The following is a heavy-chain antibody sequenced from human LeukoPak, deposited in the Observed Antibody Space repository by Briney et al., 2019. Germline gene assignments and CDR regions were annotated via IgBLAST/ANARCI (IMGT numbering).Heavy chain of an antibody. D-gene: IGHD3-22*01. CDR3: ARDLQSSSGYYYVVGY. J-gene: IGHJ4*01. Sequence: ASVKVSCKASGYTFTGYYMHWVRQAPGQGLEWMGWINPNSGGTNYAQKFQGRVTMTRDTSISTAYMELSRLRSDNTAVYYCARDLQSSSGYYYVVGYWGQGTLVTVSS. V-gene: IGHV1-2*02. CDR2: INPNSGGT. CDR1: GYTFTGYY.